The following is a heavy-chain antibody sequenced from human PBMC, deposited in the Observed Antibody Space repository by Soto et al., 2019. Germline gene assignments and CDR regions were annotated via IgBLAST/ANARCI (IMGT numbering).Heavy chain of an antibody. CDR1: GFTFSSYA. Sequence: VGSLRLSCAASGFTFSSYAMSWVRQAPGKGLEWVSAISGSGGSTYYADSVKGRFTISRDNSKNTLYLQMNSLRAEDTAVYYCAKDPPYDSSGYYFPFDYWGQGTLVTVSS. D-gene: IGHD3-22*01. CDR3: AKDPPYDSSGYYFPFDY. J-gene: IGHJ4*02. CDR2: ISGSGGST. V-gene: IGHV3-23*01.